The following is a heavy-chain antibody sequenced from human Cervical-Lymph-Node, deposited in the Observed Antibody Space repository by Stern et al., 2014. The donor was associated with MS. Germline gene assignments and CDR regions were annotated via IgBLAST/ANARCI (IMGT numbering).Heavy chain of an antibody. J-gene: IGHJ6*02. CDR1: GFTFNFHS. V-gene: IGHV3-21*01. CDR3: ARATF. CDR2: ISRSSTYI. Sequence: EVQLVESGGDLVQPGGSLRLSCAASGFTFNFHSMYWVRQAPGKGLEWVSSISRSSTYIYYADSVKGRFTISRDNARNSLYLHMNSLRAEDTAVYYCARATFLGQGTTVTVSS.